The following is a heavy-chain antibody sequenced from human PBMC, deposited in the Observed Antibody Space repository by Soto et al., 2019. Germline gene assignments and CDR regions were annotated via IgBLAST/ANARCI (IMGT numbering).Heavy chain of an antibody. Sequence: GGSLRLSCAASGFTFSDYYMSWIRQAPGKGLEWVSYISSSSSYTNYADSVKGRFTISRDNAKNSLYLQMNSLRAEDTAVYYCARDLKGLEMATTHYYYYGMDVWGQGTTVTVSS. D-gene: IGHD1-1*01. CDR2: ISSSSSYT. J-gene: IGHJ6*02. V-gene: IGHV3-11*06. CDR3: ARDLKGLEMATTHYYYYGMDV. CDR1: GFTFSDYY.